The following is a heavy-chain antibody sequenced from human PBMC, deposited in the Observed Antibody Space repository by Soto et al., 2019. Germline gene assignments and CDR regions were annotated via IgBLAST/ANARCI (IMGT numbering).Heavy chain of an antibody. CDR3: ARNARPFNWFDP. Sequence: GGSLRLSCVASGFTFSTSAVSWVRQAPGKGLEWISTISGSGGRTYNADSVKGRFTIFRDNSKNALFLQMNSLGVEDTAVYYCARNARPFNWFDPWGQGTLVTVSS. CDR1: GFTFSTSA. J-gene: IGHJ5*02. CDR2: ISGSGGRT. V-gene: IGHV3-23*01.